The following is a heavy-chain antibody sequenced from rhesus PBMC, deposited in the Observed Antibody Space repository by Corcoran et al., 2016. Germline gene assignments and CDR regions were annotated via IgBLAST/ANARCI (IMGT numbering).Heavy chain of an antibody. Sequence: EVQLVQSGAEVKRPGESLKISCKTSGDRSTSYWISWVRQMPGKGLVGMAAIDPSDSDTRYAPSFQGQVTISADKSISTAYLQWSRLKAADTATYYCAKGTVLDVWGPGVLVTVSS. J-gene: IGHJ5-1*01. CDR3: AKGTVLDV. D-gene: IGHD2-21*01. V-gene: IGHV5-20*01. CDR1: GDRSTSYW. CDR2: IDPSDSDT.